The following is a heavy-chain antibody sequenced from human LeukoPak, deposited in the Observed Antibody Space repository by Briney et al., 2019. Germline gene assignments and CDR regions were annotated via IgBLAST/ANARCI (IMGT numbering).Heavy chain of an antibody. D-gene: IGHD2-8*01. CDR3: ARQRGYCSSGVCRVWFDP. CDR2: ISESSSFI. J-gene: IGHJ5*02. Sequence: GGSLRLSCAASGFAFRNYNMNWVRQAPGKGLEWVSSISESSSFIQYADSLKGRFAISRDNAKNSLYLQMNSLRAEDTAVYYCARQRGYCSSGVCRVWFDPWGQGTLVTVSS. V-gene: IGHV3-21*01. CDR1: GFAFRNYN.